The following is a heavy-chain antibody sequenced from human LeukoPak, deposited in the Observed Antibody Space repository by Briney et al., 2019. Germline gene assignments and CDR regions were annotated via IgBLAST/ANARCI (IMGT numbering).Heavy chain of an antibody. J-gene: IGHJ3*02. V-gene: IGHV3-30*18. Sequence: PGGSLRLSCAASGFTFSSYGMHWVRQAPGKGLEWVAVISYDGSNKYYADSVKGRLTISRDNSKNTLYLQMNSLRAEDTAMYYCAKYPRYGGNAGDAFDIWGHGTMVTVSS. CDR1: GFTFSSYG. CDR3: AKYPRYGGNAGDAFDI. D-gene: IGHD4-23*01. CDR2: ISYDGSNK.